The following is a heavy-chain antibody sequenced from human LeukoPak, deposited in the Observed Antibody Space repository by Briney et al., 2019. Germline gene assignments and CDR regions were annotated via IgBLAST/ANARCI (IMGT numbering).Heavy chain of an antibody. CDR3: ARWKYSNHIYYFDY. CDR2: ISGSGGST. Sequence: PGGSLRLSCAASGFTFSSYAMSWVRQAPGKGLEWVSGISGSGGSTYYADSVKGRFTISRDNSKNTLYLQMNSLRAEDTAVYYCARWKYSNHIYYFDYWGQGTLVTVSS. D-gene: IGHD4-11*01. J-gene: IGHJ4*02. V-gene: IGHV3-23*01. CDR1: GFTFSSYA.